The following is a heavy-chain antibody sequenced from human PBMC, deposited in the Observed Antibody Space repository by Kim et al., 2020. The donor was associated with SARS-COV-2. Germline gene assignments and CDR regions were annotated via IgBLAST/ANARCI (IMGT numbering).Heavy chain of an antibody. CDR3: ARAIIMVRGVIMRAYYF. J-gene: IGHJ4*01. Sequence: SETLSLTCTVSGYSISSGYYWGWIRQPPGKGLEWIGSIYHSGSTYYNPSLKSRVTISVDTSKNQFSLKLSSVTAADTAVYYCARAIIMVRGVIMRAYYF. V-gene: IGHV4-38-2*02. CDR2: IYHSGST. CDR1: GYSISSGYY. D-gene: IGHD3-10*01.